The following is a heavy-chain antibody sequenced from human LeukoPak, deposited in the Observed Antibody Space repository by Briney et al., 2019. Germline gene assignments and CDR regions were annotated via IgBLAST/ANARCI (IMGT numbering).Heavy chain of an antibody. CDR3: ARSGTYSRHYYYMDV. J-gene: IGHJ6*03. Sequence: PGGSLRLSWAASGFTFSDYYMSWVRQAPGKGMEWVSYISSSCSTIYYADSVNPRFTISRHNAKNSLYLQLNSLTADDTDVYFCARSGTYSRHYYYMDVWGKGTTVTVSS. D-gene: IGHD1-26*01. CDR2: ISSSCSTI. CDR1: GFTFSDYY. V-gene: IGHV3-11*01.